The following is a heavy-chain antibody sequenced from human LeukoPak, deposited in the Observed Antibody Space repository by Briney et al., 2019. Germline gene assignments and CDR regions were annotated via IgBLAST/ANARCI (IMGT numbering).Heavy chain of an antibody. J-gene: IGHJ6*03. CDR1: GYSFTSYW. V-gene: IGHV5-51*01. D-gene: IGHD2-15*01. CDR3: ATRTSCSGGSCYEDYYYYYYMDV. Sequence: GESLKISCKGSGYSFTSYWSGWVRQMPGKGLEWMGIIYPGDSDTSYSPSFQRRVTISADKSISTAYLQWSSLKASDTAMYYCATRTSCSGGSCYEDYYYYYYMDVWGKGTTVTVSS. CDR2: IYPGDSDT.